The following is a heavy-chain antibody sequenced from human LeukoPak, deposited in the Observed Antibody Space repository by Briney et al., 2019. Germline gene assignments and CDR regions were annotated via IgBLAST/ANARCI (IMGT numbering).Heavy chain of an antibody. J-gene: IGHJ3*02. CDR2: IRYDGSNK. V-gene: IGHV3-30*02. Sequence: GGSLRLSCAASGFTFSSYGMHWVRQAPGKGLEWVAFIRYDGSNKYYADSVKGRFTISRDNSENTLYLQMNSLRAEDTAVYYCAKGIAVAGPEDAFDIWGQGTMVTVSS. CDR1: GFTFSSYG. D-gene: IGHD6-19*01. CDR3: AKGIAVAGPEDAFDI.